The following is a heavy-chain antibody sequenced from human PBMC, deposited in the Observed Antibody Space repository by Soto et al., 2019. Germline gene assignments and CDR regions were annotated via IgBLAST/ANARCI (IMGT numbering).Heavy chain of an antibody. J-gene: IGHJ4*02. V-gene: IGHV3-53*01. D-gene: IGHD3-10*01. CDR2: IYSGGTT. CDR1: GFTVSSNY. Sequence: EVQLVESGGGLIQPGGSLRLSCAASGFTVSSNYVSWVRQAPGKGLEWVSVIYSGGTTYYADSVKGRFTISRDNSKNTLYLQINSLRADDTAMYYCVRFKWFGDSRTSYFDYWGQGTLVTVSS. CDR3: VRFKWFGDSRTSYFDY.